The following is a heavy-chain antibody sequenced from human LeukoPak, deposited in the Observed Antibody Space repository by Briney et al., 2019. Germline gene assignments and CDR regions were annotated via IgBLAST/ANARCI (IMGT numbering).Heavy chain of an antibody. Sequence: GASVKVSCKASGYTFTGYYMHWVRQAPGQGLEWMGWISAYNGNTNYAQKLQGRVTMTTDTSTSTAYMELRSLRSDDAAVYYCARVKYYDILTGPDYWGQGTLVTVSS. CDR2: ISAYNGNT. CDR1: GYTFTGYY. J-gene: IGHJ4*02. D-gene: IGHD3-9*01. CDR3: ARVKYYDILTGPDY. V-gene: IGHV1-18*04.